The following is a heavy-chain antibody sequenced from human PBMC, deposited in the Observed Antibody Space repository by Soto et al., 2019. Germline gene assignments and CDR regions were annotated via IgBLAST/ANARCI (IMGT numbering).Heavy chain of an antibody. CDR1: GGTISSYA. V-gene: IGHV1-69*01. D-gene: IGHD6-13*01. Sequence: QVQLVQSGAEVKKPGSSVKVSCKASGGTISSYAISWVRQAPQQGLEWLGGIIPIFSTANYEQKFQGRVTITADESTSTAYMELSSLRSEDTAVYYWARLRGWYRRFDYYGMYVWCQGNTVTVSS. J-gene: IGHJ6*02. CDR2: IIPIFSTA. CDR3: ARLRGWYRRFDYYGMYV.